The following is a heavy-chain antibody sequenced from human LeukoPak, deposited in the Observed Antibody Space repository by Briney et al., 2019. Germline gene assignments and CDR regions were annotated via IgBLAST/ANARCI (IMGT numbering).Heavy chain of an antibody. J-gene: IGHJ3*02. Sequence: ASVKVSCKASGYTFTGYYMHWVRQAPGQGLEWMGWINLNSGGTNYAQKFQGRVTMTRDTSVSTAYMELRSDDTAVYYCARYSSGWGAFDIWGQGTMVTVSS. CDR1: GYTFTGYY. CDR2: INLNSGGT. CDR3: ARYSSGWGAFDI. D-gene: IGHD6-19*01. V-gene: IGHV1-2*02.